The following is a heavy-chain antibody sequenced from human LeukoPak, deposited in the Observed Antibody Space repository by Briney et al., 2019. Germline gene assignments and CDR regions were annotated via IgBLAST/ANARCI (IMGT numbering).Heavy chain of an antibody. J-gene: IGHJ4*02. CDR1: RFTFSSYG. V-gene: IGHV3-30*18. D-gene: IGHD3-22*01. CDR2: ISYDGSNK. CDR3: AKGPSHYYDSSGYSTH. Sequence: GGSLRLSCAASRFTFSSYGMHWVRQAPGKGLEWVAVISYDGSNKYYADSVKGRFTISRDNSKNTLYLQMNSLRAEDTAVYYCAKGPSHYYDSSGYSTHWGQGTLVTVSS.